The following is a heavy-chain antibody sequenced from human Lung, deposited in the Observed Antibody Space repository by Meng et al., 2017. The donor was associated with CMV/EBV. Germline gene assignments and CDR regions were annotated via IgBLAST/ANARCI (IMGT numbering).Heavy chain of an antibody. CDR3: ARDVMGWFDP. CDR1: GFSFSSYW. V-gene: IGHV3-74*01. Sequence: VEAGGGLGQAGGCLRRSCVASGFSFSSYWMHWVRQSPGKGLVWVARINSGGTTTTYADSVKGRFTISRDNAKNTLYLQMNSLRGEDTAVYYCARDVMGWFDPWGQGALVTVSS. CDR2: INSGGTTT. J-gene: IGHJ5*02. D-gene: IGHD2-8*01.